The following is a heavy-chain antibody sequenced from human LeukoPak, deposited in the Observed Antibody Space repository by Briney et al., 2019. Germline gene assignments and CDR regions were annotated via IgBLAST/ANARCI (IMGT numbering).Heavy chain of an antibody. D-gene: IGHD3-22*01. CDR1: GFTFSSYS. J-gene: IGHJ4*02. V-gene: IGHV3-21*01. CDR2: ISSSSYI. CDR3: ARLGHSSGYLD. Sequence: PGGSLRLSCAASGFTFSSYSMNWVRQAPGKGLEWVSSISSSSYIYYADSVKGRFTISRDNAKNSLYLQMNSLRAEDTAVYYCARLGHSSGYLDWGQGTLVTVSS.